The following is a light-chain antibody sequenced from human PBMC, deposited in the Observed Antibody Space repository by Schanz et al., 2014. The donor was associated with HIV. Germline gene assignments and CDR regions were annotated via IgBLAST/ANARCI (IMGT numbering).Light chain of an antibody. Sequence: QSALTQPASVSGSPGQSITISCSGASSNIGNYNLVSWFQHHPGEAPKIVIFEVRQRPSGVPDRFSGSKSGNTASLTVSGLQAEDEADYYCSSYAGSNTLVFGGGTKLTVL. J-gene: IGLJ2*01. CDR1: SSNIGNYNL. CDR2: EVR. V-gene: IGLV2-23*02. CDR3: SSYAGSNTLV.